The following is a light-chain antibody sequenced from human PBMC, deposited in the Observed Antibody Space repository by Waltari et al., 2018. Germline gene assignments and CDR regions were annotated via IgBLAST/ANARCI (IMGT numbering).Light chain of an antibody. CDR2: DAS. CDR3: QQYDNLPS. CDR1: HDITNY. J-gene: IGKJ5*01. V-gene: IGKV1-33*01. Sequence: DMQMTQSPSSLSASVGDRVTITCQASHDITNYLNWYQHKPGKAPKLLIYDASTLQTGVSSRFSGGGSGTHFTFTISSLQPEDIATYYCQQYDNLPSFGQGARLEIK.